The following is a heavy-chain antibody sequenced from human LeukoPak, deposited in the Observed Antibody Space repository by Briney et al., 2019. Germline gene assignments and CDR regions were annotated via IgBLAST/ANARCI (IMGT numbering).Heavy chain of an antibody. CDR3: ARAPRAYGDYLYYYGMDV. Sequence: PSETLSLTCTVSGGSISSSSYYWGWIRQPPGKGLEWIGSIYYSGSTYYNPSLKSRVTISVDTSKNQFSLKLSSVTAADTAVYYCARAPRAYGDYLYYYGMDVWGQGTTVTVSS. CDR2: IYYSGST. J-gene: IGHJ6*02. D-gene: IGHD4-17*01. CDR1: GGSISSSSYY. V-gene: IGHV4-39*07.